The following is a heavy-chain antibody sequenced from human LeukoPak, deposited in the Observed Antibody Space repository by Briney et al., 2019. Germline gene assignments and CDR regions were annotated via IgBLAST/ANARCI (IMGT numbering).Heavy chain of an antibody. CDR2: ISSSGTTI. CDR3: ARAPKFRLVGVPKGPFDP. D-gene: IGHD1-26*01. CDR1: GFTFSDYY. J-gene: IGHJ5*02. Sequence: GGSLRLSCAASGFTFSDYYMSWIRQAPGRGLEWVSYISSSGTTIYYADSVKGGFTISRDNAKNSLYLQMNSLRAEDTAVYYCARAPKFRLVGVPKGPFDPWGQGTLVTVSS. V-gene: IGHV3-11*01.